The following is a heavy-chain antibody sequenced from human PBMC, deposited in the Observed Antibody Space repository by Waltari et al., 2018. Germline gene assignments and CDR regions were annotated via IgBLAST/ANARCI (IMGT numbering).Heavy chain of an antibody. V-gene: IGHV4-59*01. CDR1: GGSISSYY. CDR2: IYYSGST. J-gene: IGHJ4*02. D-gene: IGHD3-10*01. CDR3: ARDRSGAARLYYFDY. Sequence: QVQLQESGPGLVKPSETLSLTCTVSGGSISSYYWSWIRQPPGKGLEWIGYIYYSGSTNYNPSLKSRVTISVDTSKNQFSLKLSSVTAADTAVYYCARDRSGAARLYYFDYWGQGTLVTVSS.